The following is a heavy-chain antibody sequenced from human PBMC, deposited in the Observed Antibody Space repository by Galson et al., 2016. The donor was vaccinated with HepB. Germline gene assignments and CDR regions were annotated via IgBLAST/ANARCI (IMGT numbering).Heavy chain of an antibody. Sequence: SLRLSCAASGFTFSDYYMTWIRQSPGRGLEWVSYVASSGTHTKYAESVKGRITISRDNAENTLYLEMNSLRDEDTAVYYCSRSYCGGDCQYDYWGQGTLVTVSS. D-gene: IGHD2-21*02. CDR1: GFTFSDYY. V-gene: IGHV3-11*06. J-gene: IGHJ4*02. CDR2: VASSGTHT. CDR3: SRSYCGGDCQYDY.